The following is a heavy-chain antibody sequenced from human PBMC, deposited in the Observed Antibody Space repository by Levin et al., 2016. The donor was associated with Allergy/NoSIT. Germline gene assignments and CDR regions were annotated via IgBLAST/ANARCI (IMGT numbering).Heavy chain of an antibody. D-gene: IGHD3-10*01. Sequence: GESLKISCAASGFTFSSYAMSWVRQAPGKGLEWVSAISGSGGSTYYADSVKGRFTISRDNSKNTLYLQMNSLRAEDTAVYYCASEYGSGSYYMVYYYYYGMDVWGQGTTVTVSS. V-gene: IGHV3-23*01. CDR2: ISGSGGST. J-gene: IGHJ6*02. CDR3: ASEYGSGSYYMVYYYYYGMDV. CDR1: GFTFSSYA.